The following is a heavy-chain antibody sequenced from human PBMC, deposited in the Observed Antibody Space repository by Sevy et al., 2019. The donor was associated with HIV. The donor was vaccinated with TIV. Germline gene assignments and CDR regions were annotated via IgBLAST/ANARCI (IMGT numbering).Heavy chain of an antibody. CDR1: GFTFSSYN. Sequence: GGSLRLSCVASGFTFSSYNFNWVRQAPGKGLELISFINSGSTIISHADSVKGRFTISRDNVKKSVYLQMNSLRVEDTAVYYCARDGGYSDYGMDLWGQGTTVTVSS. CDR2: INSGSTII. CDR3: ARDGGYSDYGMDL. J-gene: IGHJ6*02. D-gene: IGHD2-15*01. V-gene: IGHV3-48*01.